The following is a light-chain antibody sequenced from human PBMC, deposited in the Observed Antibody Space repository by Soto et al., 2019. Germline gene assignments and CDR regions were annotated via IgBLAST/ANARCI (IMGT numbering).Light chain of an antibody. Sequence: AIQLTQSPSSLSASVGDRVTITCRASQGSSSALAWYQQKPGKAPKLLIYDASSLESGVPSRFSGSGSGTDFTLTISSLQPEDFATYYCLQFNSYLITFGQGTRLEIK. J-gene: IGKJ5*01. CDR2: DAS. CDR3: LQFNSYLIT. CDR1: QGSSSA. V-gene: IGKV1-13*02.